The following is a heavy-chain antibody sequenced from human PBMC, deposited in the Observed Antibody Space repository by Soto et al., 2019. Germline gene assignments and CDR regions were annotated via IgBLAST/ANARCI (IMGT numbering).Heavy chain of an antibody. Sequence: ASVKVSCKASGYSFTNNDVTWVRQATGQGLEWMGWMNPGSGDTGYAQKFQGRVTMTRDISIATAYMELSSLRSDDTAIYYCARMATFGSLNWFDPWGQGALVTVSS. CDR3: ARMATFGSLNWFDP. CDR1: GYSFTNND. V-gene: IGHV1-8*01. J-gene: IGHJ5*02. D-gene: IGHD3-16*01. CDR2: MNPGSGDT.